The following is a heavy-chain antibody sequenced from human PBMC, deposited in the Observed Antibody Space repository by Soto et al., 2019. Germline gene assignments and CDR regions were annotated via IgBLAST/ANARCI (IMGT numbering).Heavy chain of an antibody. CDR3: ARSLGAADGQYYYYYGMDV. CDR2: IGTAGDT. J-gene: IGHJ6*02. Sequence: PGGSLRLSCAASGFNFSSYDMHWVRQATGKGLEWVSAIGTAGDTYYPGSVKGRFTISRENAKNSLYLQMNSLRAEDTAVYYCARSLGAADGQYYYYYGMDVWGQGTTVTVSS. D-gene: IGHD6-13*01. CDR1: GFNFSSYD. V-gene: IGHV3-13*01.